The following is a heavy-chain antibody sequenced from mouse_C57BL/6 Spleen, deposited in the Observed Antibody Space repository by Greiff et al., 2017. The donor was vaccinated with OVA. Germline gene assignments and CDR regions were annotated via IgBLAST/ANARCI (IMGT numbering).Heavy chain of an antibody. V-gene: IGHV1-69*01. J-gene: IGHJ1*03. CDR3: ANYYGSSYEGYFDV. D-gene: IGHD1-1*01. Sequence: VQLQQPGAELVMPGASVKLSCKASGYTFTSYWMHWVKQRPGQGLEWIGEIDPSDSYTNYNQKFKGKSTLTVDKSSSTAYMQLSSLTSEDSAVYYCANYYGSSYEGYFDVWGTGTTVTVSS. CDR1: GYTFTSYW. CDR2: IDPSDSYT.